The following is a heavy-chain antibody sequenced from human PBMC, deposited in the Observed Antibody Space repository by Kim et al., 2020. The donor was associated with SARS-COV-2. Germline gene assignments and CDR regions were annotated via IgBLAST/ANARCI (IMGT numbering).Heavy chain of an antibody. CDR1: GFTFSSYS. D-gene: IGHD4-17*01. CDR2: ISSSSSYI. Sequence: GGSLRLSCAASGFTFSSYSMNWVRQAPGKGLEWVSSISSSSSYIYYADSVKGRFTISRDNAKNSLYLQMNSLRAEDTAVYYCARASYGDYDYYYGMDVWGHGATVTVS. V-gene: IGHV3-21*01. CDR3: ARASYGDYDYYYGMDV. J-gene: IGHJ6*02.